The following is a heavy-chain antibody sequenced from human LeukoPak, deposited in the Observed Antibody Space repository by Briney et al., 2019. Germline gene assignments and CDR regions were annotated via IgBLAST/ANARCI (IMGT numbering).Heavy chain of an antibody. CDR2: IYTSGST. CDR3: ARDYYDSSGYYWGYFDY. Sequence: SETLSLTCTVSGGSISSGSYYWSWIRQPSGKGLEWIGRIYTSGSTNYNPSLKSRVTISVDTSKNQFSMKLSSVTAADTAVYYCARDYYDSSGYYWGYFDYWGQGTLVTVSS. V-gene: IGHV4-61*02. J-gene: IGHJ4*02. D-gene: IGHD3-22*01. CDR1: GGSISSGSYY.